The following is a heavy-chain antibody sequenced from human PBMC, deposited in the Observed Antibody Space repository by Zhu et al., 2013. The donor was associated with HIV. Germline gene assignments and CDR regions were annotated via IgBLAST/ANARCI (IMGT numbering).Heavy chain of an antibody. Sequence: QVQLVQSGAEVKKPGSSVKVSCKASGGTFSSYAISWVRQAPGQGLEWMGGIIPIFGTANYAQKFQGRVTITADESTSTAYMELSSLRSEDTAVYYCAREGRLGLLVGSGSSRYYYYYYGMDVWGPRDHGSPSP. V-gene: IGHV1-69*01. CDR3: AREGRLGLLVGSGSSRYYYYYYGMDV. J-gene: IGHJ6*02. CDR1: GGTFSSYA. D-gene: IGHD3-10*01. CDR2: IIPIFGTA.